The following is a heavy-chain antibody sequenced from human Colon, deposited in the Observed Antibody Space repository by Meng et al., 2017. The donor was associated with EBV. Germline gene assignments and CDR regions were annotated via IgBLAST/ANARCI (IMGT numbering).Heavy chain of an antibody. CDR2: IYHSGST. J-gene: IGHJ4*02. CDR3: ARRRGGSGRDC. CDR1: GGSISSSHYY. V-gene: IGHV4-39*01. Sequence: LQLQESGPVLVKPSEPLSPPCTVSGGSISSSHYYWGWVRQPPGKGLQWIGTIYHSGSTSYNPSLQSRVTMFVDTSKNQFSLMLTSVTATDTAVYYCARRRGGSGRDCWGQGTLVTVSS. D-gene: IGHD3-10*01.